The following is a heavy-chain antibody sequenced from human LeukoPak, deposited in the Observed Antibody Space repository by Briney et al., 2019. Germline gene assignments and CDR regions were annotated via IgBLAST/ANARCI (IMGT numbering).Heavy chain of an antibody. V-gene: IGHV4-30-2*01. CDR2: IYHSGST. CDR1: GGSISSGGYS. Sequence: PSETLSLTCAVSGGSISSGGYSWSWLRQPPGKGLEWIGYIYHSGSTYYNPSLKGRVTISVDRSKNQFSLKLSSVAAADTAVYYCARAYYDFWRDYYYGMDVWGQGTTVTVSS. CDR3: ARAYYDFWRDYYYGMDV. J-gene: IGHJ6*02. D-gene: IGHD3-3*01.